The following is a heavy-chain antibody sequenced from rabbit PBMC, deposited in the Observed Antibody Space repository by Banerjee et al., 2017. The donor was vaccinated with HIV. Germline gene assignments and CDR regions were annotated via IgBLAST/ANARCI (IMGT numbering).Heavy chain of an antibody. D-gene: IGHD6-1*01. CDR3: ARDTVYASSAAFGHPTLNYFDL. J-gene: IGHJ4*01. Sequence: QEQLVESVGGLVKPEGYLTLTCKASGVSLHDKDVMCWVRQAPGKGLEGITCINMVTGKSVYASWAKGRFIMSRTSSTKVTLQMTSLTAADTATYFCARDTVYASSAAFGHPTLNYFDLWGPGTLVTVS. CDR1: GVSLHDKDV. V-gene: IGHV1S45*01. CDR2: INMVTGKS.